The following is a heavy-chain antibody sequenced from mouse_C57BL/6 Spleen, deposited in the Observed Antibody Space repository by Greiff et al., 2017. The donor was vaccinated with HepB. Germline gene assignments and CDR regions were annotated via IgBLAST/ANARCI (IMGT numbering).Heavy chain of an antibody. J-gene: IGHJ4*01. V-gene: IGHV1-64*01. Sequence: QVQLQQPGAELVKPGASVKLSCKASSYTFTSYWMHWVKQRPGQGLEWIGMIHPNSGSTNYNEKFKSKATLTVDKSSSTAYMQLSSLTSEDSAVYYCARSGYYGSSDYAMDYWGQGTSVTVSS. CDR2: IHPNSGST. CDR3: ARSGYYGSSDYAMDY. D-gene: IGHD1-1*01. CDR1: SYTFTSYW.